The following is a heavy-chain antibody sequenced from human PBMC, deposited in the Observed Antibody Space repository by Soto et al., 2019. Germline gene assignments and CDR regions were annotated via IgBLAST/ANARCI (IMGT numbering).Heavy chain of an antibody. CDR3: ARDYTHNYDSSGYYRPWDYYYGMDV. J-gene: IGHJ6*02. CDR2: IIPIFGTA. D-gene: IGHD3-22*01. V-gene: IGHV1-69*06. CDR1: GGTFSRYA. Sequence: SVKVSCKASGGTFSRYAISWMRQARGTPLPWLXAIIPIFGTANYAQKFQGRVTITADKSTSTAYMELSSLRSEDTAVYYCARDYTHNYDSSGYYRPWDYYYGMDVWGQGTTVTVSS.